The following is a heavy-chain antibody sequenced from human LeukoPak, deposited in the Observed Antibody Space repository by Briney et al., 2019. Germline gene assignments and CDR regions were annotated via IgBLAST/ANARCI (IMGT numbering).Heavy chain of an antibody. CDR2: IIPIFGIA. V-gene: IGHV1-69*04. CDR3: ARDEGYDGSYSDY. J-gene: IGHJ4*02. Sequence: GASVKVSCKTSGGTFSSYAISWVRQAPGQGLEWMGRIIPIFGIADYAQKFQGRVTITADKSTSTAYMELSSLRSEDTAVYYCARDEGYDGSYSDYWGQGTLVTVSS. CDR1: GGTFSSYA. D-gene: IGHD3-16*01.